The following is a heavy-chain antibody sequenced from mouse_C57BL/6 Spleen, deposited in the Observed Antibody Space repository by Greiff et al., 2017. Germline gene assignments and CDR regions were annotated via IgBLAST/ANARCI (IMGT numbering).Heavy chain of an antibody. CDR2: ISSGSSTI. D-gene: IGHD3-2*02. CDR3: ARRTAQATDYAMDY. Sequence: EVNVVESGGGLVKPGGSLKLSCAASGFTFSDYGMHWVRQAPEKGLEWVAYISSGSSTIYYADTVKGRFTISRDNAKNTLFLQMTSLRSEDTAMYYCARRTAQATDYAMDYWGQGTSVTVSS. CDR1: GFTFSDYG. J-gene: IGHJ4*01. V-gene: IGHV5-17*01.